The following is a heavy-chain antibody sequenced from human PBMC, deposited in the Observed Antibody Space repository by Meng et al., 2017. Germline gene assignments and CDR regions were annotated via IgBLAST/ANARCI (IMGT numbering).Heavy chain of an antibody. V-gene: IGHV1-69-2*01. CDR1: GHTFTDYY. CDR2: VDPEDGET. D-gene: IGHD1-26*01. J-gene: IGHJ5*02. Sequence: LGQSGGEVKKSGATVKLSCKVSGHTFTDYYMHWVQQAPGKGLEWMGLVDPEDGETIYAEKFQGRVTITADTSTDTAYMELSSLRSEDTAVYYCATDLYRDWFDPWGQGTLVTVSS. CDR3: ATDLYRDWFDP.